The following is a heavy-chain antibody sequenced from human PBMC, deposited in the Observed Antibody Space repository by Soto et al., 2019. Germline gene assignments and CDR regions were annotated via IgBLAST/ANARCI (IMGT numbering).Heavy chain of an antibody. D-gene: IGHD3-9*01. V-gene: IGHV3-48*02. CDR2: ISSSSSTI. CDR3: ARDLGSLYYDILTGYYSWGDYYGMDV. Sequence: SGGSLRLSCAASGFTFSSYSMNWVRQAPGKGLEWVSYISSSSSTIYYADSVKGRFTISRDNAKNSLYLQMNSLRDEDTAVYYCARDLGSLYYDILTGYYSWGDYYGMDVWGQGTTVTVSS. CDR1: GFTFSSYS. J-gene: IGHJ6*02.